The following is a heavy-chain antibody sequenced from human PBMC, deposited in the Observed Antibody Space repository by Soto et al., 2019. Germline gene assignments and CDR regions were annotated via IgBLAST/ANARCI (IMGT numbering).Heavy chain of an antibody. D-gene: IGHD3-10*01. CDR2: LIPNFDTP. J-gene: IGHJ6*02. CDR3: AVAMVREILIFESSGMHV. Sequence: QVQLVQSGAEVKKPGSSVKVSCKTSGGIFNNYAISWVRQAPGQGLEWMGGLIPNFDTPNYAQKFQDRLTIIADESTSTVSMELRSLRSDDTAVYYCAVAMVREILIFESSGMHVWGQGTTVTVSS. CDR1: GGIFNNYA. V-gene: IGHV1-69*01.